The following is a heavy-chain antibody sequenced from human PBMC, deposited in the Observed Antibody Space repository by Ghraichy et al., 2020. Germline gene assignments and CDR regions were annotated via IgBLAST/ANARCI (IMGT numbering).Heavy chain of an antibody. CDR1: GYTFTSYG. V-gene: IGHV1-18*04. Sequence: ASVKVSCKASGYTFTSYGISWVRQAPGQGLEWMGWISGYNGNTNYAQKVQGRVTITTDTSTSTAYMELRSLRSDDTAVYYCAREYPPQFYSSVWYEDYWGQGTLVTVSS. D-gene: IGHD6-19*01. CDR2: ISGYNGNT. J-gene: IGHJ4*02. CDR3: AREYPPQFYSSVWYEDY.